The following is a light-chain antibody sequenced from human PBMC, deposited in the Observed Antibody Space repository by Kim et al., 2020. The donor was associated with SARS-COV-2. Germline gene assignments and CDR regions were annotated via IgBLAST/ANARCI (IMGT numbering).Light chain of an antibody. V-gene: IGLV3-21*01. J-gene: IGLJ3*02. CDR1: NIGSKS. Sequence: SNELTQPPSVSVAPGKTASITCGGNNIGSKSVHWYQQKPGQAPVLVIYYDNDRPSGIPERFSGSNSGNTATLTISRVEAGDEADYYCQVWDSTTDQRVFGGGTKLTVL. CDR2: YDN. CDR3: QVWDSTTDQRV.